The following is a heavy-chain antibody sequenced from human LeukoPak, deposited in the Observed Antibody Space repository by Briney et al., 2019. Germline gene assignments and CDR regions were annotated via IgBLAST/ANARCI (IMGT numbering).Heavy chain of an antibody. V-gene: IGHV1-2*02. CDR2: INPNSGGT. J-gene: IGHJ4*02. Sequence: ASVKVSCKASGYMFAAPYIHWMRQAPGQGLEWMGWINPNSGGTRYAQTFQGRITVTRDTSTSTAYMELSGLRVDDTAVYYCARVGYCTKGVCMNYDYWGQGTLVTVSS. CDR3: ARVGYCTKGVCMNYDY. CDR1: GYMFAAPY. D-gene: IGHD2-8*01.